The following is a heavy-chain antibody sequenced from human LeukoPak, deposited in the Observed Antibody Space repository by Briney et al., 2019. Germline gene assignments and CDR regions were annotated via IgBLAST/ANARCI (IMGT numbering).Heavy chain of an antibody. Sequence: SETLSLTCAVYGGSFSGYYWSWIRQPPGKGLEWIGEINHSGSTNYNPSLKSRVTISVDTSKNQFSLMLSSVTAADTAVYYCAIAIQLQTQKFDPWGQGTLVTVSS. CDR2: INHSGST. J-gene: IGHJ5*02. CDR1: GGSFSGYY. D-gene: IGHD2-2*01. V-gene: IGHV4-34*01. CDR3: AIAIQLQTQKFDP.